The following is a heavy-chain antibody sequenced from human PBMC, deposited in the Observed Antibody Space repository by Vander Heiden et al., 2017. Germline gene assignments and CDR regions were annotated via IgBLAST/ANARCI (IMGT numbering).Heavy chain of an antibody. D-gene: IGHD2-8*01. CDR3: ARGVMVYAADD. CDR1: GFTFSDYY. CDR2: ISSSGSTR. V-gene: IGHV3-11*01. Sequence: QVQLVESGGGLVKPGGSLRLSCAASGFTFSDYYMSWIRQAPGKGLEWVSYISSSGSTRDDADAVKGRFTIARDNAKNSLYMQMKRMRAEDTAVYYGARGVMVYAADDWGQGTMVTVSS. J-gene: IGHJ4*02.